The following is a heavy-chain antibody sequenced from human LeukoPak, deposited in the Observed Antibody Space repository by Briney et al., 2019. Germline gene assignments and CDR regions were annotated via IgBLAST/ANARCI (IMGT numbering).Heavy chain of an antibody. CDR2: IYYSGST. V-gene: IGHV4-59*08. D-gene: IGHD3-10*01. CDR3: ARLTRSGWVADC. J-gene: IGHJ4*02. Sequence: SETLSLTCTVSGGSISNYYWGWIRQPPGKGLEWIGSIYYSGSTTYNPSLKSRVTISLDTSKNQFSLKLSSVTAADTAVYYCARLTRSGWVADCWGQGTLATVSS. CDR1: GGSISNYY.